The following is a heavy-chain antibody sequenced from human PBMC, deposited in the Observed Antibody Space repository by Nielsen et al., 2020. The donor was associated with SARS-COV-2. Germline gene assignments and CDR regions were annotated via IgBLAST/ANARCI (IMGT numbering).Heavy chain of an antibody. Sequence: ASVKVSCKVSGYTLTELSMHWVRQAPGKGLEWMGGFDPEDGETIYAQKFQGRVTMTRNTSISTAYMELSSLRSEDTAMYYCARSPGMTTFGVWLDAWGQGTPVTVAS. D-gene: IGHD3-16*01. CDR2: FDPEDGET. V-gene: IGHV1-24*01. CDR1: GYTLTELS. J-gene: IGHJ5*02. CDR3: ARSPGMTTFGVWLDA.